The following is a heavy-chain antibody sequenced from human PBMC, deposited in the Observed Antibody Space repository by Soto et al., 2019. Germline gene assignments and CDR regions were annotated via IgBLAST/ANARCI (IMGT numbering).Heavy chain of an antibody. D-gene: IGHD1-1*01. CDR3: PKQESDCNDHFAY. CDR2: ISYYGTDE. J-gene: IGHJ4*02. V-gene: IGHV3-30*18. CDR1: GFSFSSYG. Sequence: QVQLVESGGGVVQPGRYLRLSCAASGFSFSSYGMHWFRQAPGKGLEWVAMISYYGTDEYYADSVKGRLTISRDNSKNAVCLQLNSLRDDDTAVYYCPKQESDCNDHFAYWGQGTLVTVYS.